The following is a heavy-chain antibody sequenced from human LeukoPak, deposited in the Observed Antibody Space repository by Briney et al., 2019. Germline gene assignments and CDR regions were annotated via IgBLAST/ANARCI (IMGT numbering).Heavy chain of an antibody. CDR3: ARAGPRGSSGWSHWYFDL. D-gene: IGHD6-19*01. Sequence: GGSLRLSRAASGFTFSSYSMNWVRQAPGKGLEWVSSISSSSSYIYYADSVKGRFTISRDNAKNSLYLQMNSLRAEDTAVYYCARAGPRGSSGWSHWYFDLWGRGTLVTVSS. V-gene: IGHV3-21*01. CDR2: ISSSSSYI. CDR1: GFTFSSYS. J-gene: IGHJ2*01.